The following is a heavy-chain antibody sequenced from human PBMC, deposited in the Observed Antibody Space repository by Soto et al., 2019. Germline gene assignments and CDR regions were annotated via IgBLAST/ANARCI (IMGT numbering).Heavy chain of an antibody. CDR1: GGSISSYY. D-gene: IGHD2-15*01. V-gene: IGHV4-59*08. J-gene: IGHJ6*04. CDR2: IYYTGST. Sequence: QVQLQESGPGLVKPSETLSLTCTVSGGSISSYYWSWIRQPPGKGLEWIGYIYYTGSTNYNPSLKSRVTISLDTSKNQFSLKLSSVTAADTAVYYFVRHEKYCSGGTCRTNLAVWGKGTTVTVSS. CDR3: VRHEKYCSGGTCRTNLAV.